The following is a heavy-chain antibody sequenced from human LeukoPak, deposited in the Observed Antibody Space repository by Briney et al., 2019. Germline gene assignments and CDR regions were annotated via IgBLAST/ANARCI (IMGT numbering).Heavy chain of an antibody. D-gene: IGHD3-22*01. V-gene: IGHV3-21*01. CDR2: ISSSSYYI. Sequence: PGGSLRLSCAASGLTFSSYTMNWVRQAPGKGLEWVSSISSSSYYIYYADSVKGRFTISRDNAKNSLYLQMNSLRVEDTAVYYCARDSSGYLYYFDFWGQGTPVTVSS. CDR1: GLTFSSYT. CDR3: ARDSSGYLYYFDF. J-gene: IGHJ4*02.